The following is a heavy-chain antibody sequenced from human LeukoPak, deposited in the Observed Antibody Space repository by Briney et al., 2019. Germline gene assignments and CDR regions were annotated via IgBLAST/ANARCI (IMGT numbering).Heavy chain of an antibody. CDR2: IYPGDSDT. Sequence: KHGGSLQISCQGSGSTFTSYWIGWVRQLPGKGLEWMGIIYPGDSDTRNSPSFQGKVTISADQSTSTAYLQWSSLKASDTAMYYCARHALLGDTYYDFWSGYYTGYYFDYWGQGTLVTVSS. CDR3: ARHALLGDTYYDFWSGYYTGYYFDY. J-gene: IGHJ4*02. D-gene: IGHD3-3*01. V-gene: IGHV5-51*01. CDR1: GSTFTSYW.